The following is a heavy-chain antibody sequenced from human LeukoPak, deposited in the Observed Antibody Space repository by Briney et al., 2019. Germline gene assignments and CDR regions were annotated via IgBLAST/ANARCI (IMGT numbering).Heavy chain of an antibody. V-gene: IGHV4-34*01. J-gene: IGHJ5*02. CDR2: INHSGST. CDR3: AFSSSWYNAWFDP. CDR1: GGSFSGYY. Sequence: LETLSLTCAVYGGSFSGYYWSWIRQPPGKGLEWIGEINHSGSTNYNPSLKSRVTISVDTSKNQFSLKLSSVTAADTAVYYCAFSSSWYNAWFDPWGQGTLVTVSS. D-gene: IGHD6-13*01.